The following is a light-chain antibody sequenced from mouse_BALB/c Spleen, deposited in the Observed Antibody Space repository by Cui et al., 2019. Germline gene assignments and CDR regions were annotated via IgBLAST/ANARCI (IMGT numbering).Light chain of an antibody. J-gene: IGKJ4*01. Sequence: DIQMTQSPVSLSVSVGETVTITCRASENIYSNLAWYQQKQGKSPQLLVYAATNLADGVPSRFSGSGSGTQYSLKINSLQSEDFGSYYCQHFWATPFTFGSGTKLEIK. CDR1: ENIYSN. CDR3: QHFWATPFT. CDR2: AAT. V-gene: IGKV12-46*01.